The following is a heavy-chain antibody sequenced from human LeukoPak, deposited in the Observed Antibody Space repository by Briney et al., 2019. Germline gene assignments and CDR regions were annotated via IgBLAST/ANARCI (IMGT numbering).Heavy chain of an antibody. CDR1: GFTFSSYR. CDR3: AREISGSCFDY. J-gene: IGHJ4*02. Sequence: GGSLRLSCAASGFTFSSYRMTWVRQAPGEGLEWVSSISSSSSYIYYADSVKCRFTISRDNAKNSLYLQMNSLRAEDTAVYYCAREISGSCFDYWGQGTLVTVSS. D-gene: IGHD3-10*01. CDR2: ISSSSSYI. V-gene: IGHV3-21*01.